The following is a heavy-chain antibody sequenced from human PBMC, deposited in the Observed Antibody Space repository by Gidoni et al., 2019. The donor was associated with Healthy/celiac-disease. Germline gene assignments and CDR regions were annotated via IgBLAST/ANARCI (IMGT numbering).Heavy chain of an antibody. CDR2: IYYSGST. CDR3: ARDARPGAFDI. J-gene: IGHJ3*02. Sequence: QVQLQESGPALVKPSETLSLTCPVSRGSISSYYWCCIRQPPGKVLEWIGYIYYSGSTNYNPSLKSRVNISVDTSKNQFSLKLSSVTAADTAVYYCARDARPGAFDIWGQGTMVTVSS. D-gene: IGHD3-10*01. CDR1: RGSISSYY. V-gene: IGHV4-59*01.